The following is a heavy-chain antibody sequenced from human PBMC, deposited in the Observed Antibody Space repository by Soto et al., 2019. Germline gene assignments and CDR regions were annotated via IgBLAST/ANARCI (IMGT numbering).Heavy chain of an antibody. CDR1: GFTFSSYA. J-gene: IGHJ4*02. D-gene: IGHD6-13*01. Sequence: EVQLLESGGGLVQPGGSLRLSCAASGFTFSSYAMSWVRQAPGKGLEWVSAISGSGGSTYYADSVKGRFTISRDNSKNTLHMQMNSLRAEETAVYYCAKQAAGSTPFDYWGQGTLVTVSS. CDR2: ISGSGGST. V-gene: IGHV3-23*01. CDR3: AKQAAGSTPFDY.